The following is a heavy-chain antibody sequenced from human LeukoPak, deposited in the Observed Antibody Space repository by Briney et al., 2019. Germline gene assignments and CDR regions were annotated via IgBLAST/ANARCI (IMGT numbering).Heavy chain of an antibody. CDR2: IYYSGST. Sequence: SETLSLTCTVSGGSISSGDYYWSWIRQPPGKGLEWIGYIYYSGSTYYNPSLKSRVTISVDTSKNQFSLKLSSVTAADTAVYYCARAPKGPNYYEVLTFDYWGQGTLVTVSS. D-gene: IGHD3-22*01. CDR3: ARAPKGPNYYEVLTFDY. J-gene: IGHJ4*02. CDR1: GGSISSGDYY. V-gene: IGHV4-30-4*01.